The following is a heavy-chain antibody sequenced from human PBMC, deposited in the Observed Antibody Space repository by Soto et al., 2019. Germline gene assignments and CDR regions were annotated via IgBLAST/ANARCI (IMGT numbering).Heavy chain of an antibody. D-gene: IGHD5-18*01. CDR2: ISGSGGST. CDR3: AKCVYSYGGYYYYMEV. Sequence: GGSLRLSCAASGFTFISYAMSWVRQATWKGLEWVSAISGSGGSTYYADSVKGRFTISRDNSKNTLYLQMNSLRAEDTAVYYCAKCVYSYGGYYYYMEVWFKGPTVTVSS. CDR1: GFTFISYA. J-gene: IGHJ6*03. V-gene: IGHV3-23*01.